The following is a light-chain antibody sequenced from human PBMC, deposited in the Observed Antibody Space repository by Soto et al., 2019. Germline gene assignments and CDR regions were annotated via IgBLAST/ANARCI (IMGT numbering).Light chain of an antibody. CDR3: SSYTSATTYV. J-gene: IGLJ1*01. Sequence: LTQPASVSGSPGQSITISCTGTSSDVGAYNYDSWYQQYPGEAPKVIIYDVSHRPAGVSNRFSGSKSGNAASLTISGLQTQDEADYYCSSYTSATTYVFGTGTKVTVL. CDR2: DVS. V-gene: IGLV2-14*01. CDR1: SSDVGAYNY.